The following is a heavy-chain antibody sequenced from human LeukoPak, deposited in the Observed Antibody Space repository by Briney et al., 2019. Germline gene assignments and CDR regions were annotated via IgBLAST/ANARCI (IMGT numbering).Heavy chain of an antibody. CDR2: IYYSGST. D-gene: IGHD3-10*01. Sequence: SETLSLTCTVSGGSISSSSYYWGWIRQPPGKGLEWIGSIYYSGSTYYNPSLKSRVTISVDTSKNQFSLKLSSVTAADTAVYFCARTSPTGSGNYYNFDYWGQGNLVTVSS. V-gene: IGHV4-39*07. CDR3: ARTSPTGSGNYYNFDY. CDR1: GGSISSSSYY. J-gene: IGHJ4*02.